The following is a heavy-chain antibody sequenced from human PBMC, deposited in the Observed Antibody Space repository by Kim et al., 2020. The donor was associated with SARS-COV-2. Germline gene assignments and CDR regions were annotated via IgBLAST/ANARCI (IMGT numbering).Heavy chain of an antibody. CDR1: GFTFSSYG. V-gene: IGHV3-30*03. CDR3: VCSSQLDY. J-gene: IGHJ4*02. D-gene: IGHD6-6*01. CDR2: ISYDGSNK. Sequence: GGSLRLSCAASGFTFSSYGMHWVRQAPGKGLEWVAVISYDGSNKYYADSVKGRFTISRDNYKKTLYLQMISLRAEDTGVYYCVCSSQLDYWVQGTLVTVSS.